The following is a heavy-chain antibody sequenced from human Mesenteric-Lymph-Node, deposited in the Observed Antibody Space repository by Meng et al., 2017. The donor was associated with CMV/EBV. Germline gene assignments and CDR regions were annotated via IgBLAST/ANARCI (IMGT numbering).Heavy chain of an antibody. Sequence: GGSLRLSCAASGFTFNDYAMTWVRQAPGKGLEWVSTISGSGDNTYYADSAKGRFTISRDSSKNTLDLQMDSLRAEDTAVYYCAKGGVVGATTAYYFDYWGQGTLVTVSS. CDR3: AKGGVVGATTAYYFDY. V-gene: IGHV3-23*01. CDR1: GFTFNDYA. D-gene: IGHD1-26*01. CDR2: ISGSGDNT. J-gene: IGHJ4*02.